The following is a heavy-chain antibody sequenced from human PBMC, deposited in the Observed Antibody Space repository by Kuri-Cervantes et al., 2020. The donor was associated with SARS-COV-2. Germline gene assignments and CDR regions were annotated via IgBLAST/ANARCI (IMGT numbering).Heavy chain of an antibody. CDR2: INHSGST. Sequence: ESLKISCAVSGVSVSHGTYSWSWIRQPPGKGLEWIGEINHSGSTNYNPSLKSRVTISVDTSKNQFSLKLSSVTAADTAVYYCARPGGFLDVWGKGTTVTVSS. J-gene: IGHJ6*04. V-gene: IGHV4-34*01. CDR3: ARPGGFLDV. CDR1: GVSVSHGTYS. D-gene: IGHD4-23*01.